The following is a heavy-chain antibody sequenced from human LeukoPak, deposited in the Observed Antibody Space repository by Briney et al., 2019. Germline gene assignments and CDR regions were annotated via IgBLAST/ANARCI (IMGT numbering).Heavy chain of an antibody. CDR2: IFYSGST. CDR3: ARHLITAAGGTLGNYFDY. J-gene: IGHJ4*02. CDR1: GDSISSSSYY. V-gene: IGHV4-39*01. Sequence: PSETLSLTCTVSGDSISSSSYYWGWLRQPPGKGLEWIGSIFYSGSTYYNPSLERRVTISVDTSKNQFSLKQSSVTAADTAVFYCARHLITAAGGTLGNYFDYWGQGTLVTVSS. D-gene: IGHD1-1*01.